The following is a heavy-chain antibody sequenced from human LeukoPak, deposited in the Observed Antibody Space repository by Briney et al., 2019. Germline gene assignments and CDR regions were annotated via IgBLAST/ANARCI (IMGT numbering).Heavy chain of an antibody. V-gene: IGHV3-74*01. CDR2: VKSDASST. Sequence: GGSLRLSCAASGFTFSDYWMHWVRQPPGKGLVWVWRVKSDASSTNYADSVKGRFTISRDNAKNTLYLQMNSLRVEDTAFYYCVRGMRYYDTSGYYYWGQGTLVTVSS. CDR1: GFTFSDYW. D-gene: IGHD3-22*01. CDR3: VRGMRYYDTSGYYY. J-gene: IGHJ4*02.